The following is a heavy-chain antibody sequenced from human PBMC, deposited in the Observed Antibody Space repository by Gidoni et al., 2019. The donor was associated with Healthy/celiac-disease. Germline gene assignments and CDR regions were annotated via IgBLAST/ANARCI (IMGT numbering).Heavy chain of an antibody. V-gene: IGHV3-21*01. CDR2: ISSSSSYI. CDR1: GFTFISYI. Sequence: EVQLVESGGGLVKPGGSLRLSCAASGFTFISYIINWVLPAPGKGLEWFSYISSSSSYIYYADSVKGRFTISRDNSKNSLYLQMNSLIAEDTAVYYCARAMIAARPSSMSAFDYWGQGTLVTVSS. D-gene: IGHD6-6*01. J-gene: IGHJ4*02. CDR3: ARAMIAARPSSMSAFDY.